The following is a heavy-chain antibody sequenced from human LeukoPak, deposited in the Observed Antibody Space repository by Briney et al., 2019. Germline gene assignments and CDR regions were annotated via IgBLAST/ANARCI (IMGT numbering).Heavy chain of an antibody. J-gene: IGHJ4*02. CDR2: IYPRDGST. CDR3: ARGLYLLVGVVMGFDY. V-gene: IGHV1-46*01. CDR1: GYTFTSNY. Sequence: ASVKVSCKASGYTFTSNYIHWVRQAPGQGLEWMGMIYPRDGSTSYAQKFQGRVTITRDTSASTAYMELSSLRSEDTAVYYCARGLYLLVGVVMGFDYWGQGTLVTVSS. D-gene: IGHD3-3*01.